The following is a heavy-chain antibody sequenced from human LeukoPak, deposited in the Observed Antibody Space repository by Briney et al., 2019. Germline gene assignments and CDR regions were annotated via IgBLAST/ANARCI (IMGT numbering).Heavy chain of an antibody. CDR2: IYTSGST. D-gene: IGHD5-12*01. CDR1: GGSISSGSYF. J-gene: IGHJ4*02. CDR3: ARGMGGYENFDY. Sequence: SETLSLTCTVSGGSISSGSYFWSWIRQPAGKGLEWTGRIYTSGSTNYNPSLKSRVTISLDTSKNQFSLKLSSVTAADTAVYYCARGMGGYENFDYWGQGTLVTVSS. V-gene: IGHV4-61*02.